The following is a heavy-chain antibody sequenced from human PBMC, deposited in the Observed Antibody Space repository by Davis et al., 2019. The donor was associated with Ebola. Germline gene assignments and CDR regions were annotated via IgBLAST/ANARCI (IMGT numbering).Heavy chain of an antibody. D-gene: IGHD1-26*01. V-gene: IGHV3-74*01. J-gene: IGHJ6*02. CDR3: AKAKGSYYYYGMDV. CDR1: GFTFSNNY. Sequence: PGGSLRLSCTASGFTFSNNYMHWVRQAPGKGLVWLSRVSADGSSTTYADSVKGRFTISRDNAKNTLYLQMKSLRVEDTAVYYCAKAKGSYYYYGMDVWGQGTTVTVSS. CDR2: VSADGSST.